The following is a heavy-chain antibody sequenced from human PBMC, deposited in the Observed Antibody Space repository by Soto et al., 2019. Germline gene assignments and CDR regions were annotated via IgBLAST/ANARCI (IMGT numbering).Heavy chain of an antibody. CDR2: IIPIFGTA. CDR1: GGTFSSYA. V-gene: IGHV1-69*05. CDR3: ARSNRTFDY. D-gene: IGHD4-4*01. J-gene: IGHJ4*02. Sequence: GASVKVSCKASGGTFSSYAISWVRQAPGQGLEWMGGIIPIFGTANYAQKLQGRVTMTTDTSTSTAYMELRSLRSDDTAVYYCARSNRTFDYWGQGTLVTVSS.